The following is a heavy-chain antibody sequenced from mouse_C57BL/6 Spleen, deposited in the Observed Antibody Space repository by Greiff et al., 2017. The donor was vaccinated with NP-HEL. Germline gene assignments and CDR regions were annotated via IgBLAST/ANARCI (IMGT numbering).Heavy chain of an antibody. CDR1: GYAFTNYL. CDR2: INPGSGGT. J-gene: IGHJ1*03. Sequence: LVESGAELVRPGTSVKVSCKASGYAFTNYLIEWVKQRPGQGLEWIGVINPGSGGTNYNEKFKGKATLTADKSSSTAYMQLSSLTSEDSAVYFCARPYSTTGYFDVWGTGTTVTVSS. CDR3: ARPYSTTGYFDV. V-gene: IGHV1-54*01. D-gene: IGHD2-5*01.